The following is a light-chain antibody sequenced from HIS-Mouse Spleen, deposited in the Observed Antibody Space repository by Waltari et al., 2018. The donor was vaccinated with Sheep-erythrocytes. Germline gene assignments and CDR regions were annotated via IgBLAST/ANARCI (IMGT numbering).Light chain of an antibody. CDR3: AAWDDSLNGPV. CDR2: SNN. CDR1: SSNIGSNT. J-gene: IGLJ3*02. Sequence: QSVLTQPPSASGTPGQRVTISCSGSSSNIGSNTVNWHQQLPGTAPKLLIYSNNPRPSGVPDRFSGSKSGTSASLAISGLQSEDEADYYCAAWDDSLNGPVFGGGTKLTVL. V-gene: IGLV1-44*01.